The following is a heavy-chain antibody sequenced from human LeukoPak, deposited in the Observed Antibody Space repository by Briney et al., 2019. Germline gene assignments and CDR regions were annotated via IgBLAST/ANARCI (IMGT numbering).Heavy chain of an antibody. J-gene: IGHJ4*02. CDR2: INHSGST. Sequence: SETLSLTCAVYGGSFSGYYWSWIRQPPGKGLEWIGEINHSGSTNYNPSLKSRVTISVDTSKNQFSLKLSSVTAADTAVYYCASRWSSSWALDYWGQGTLVTVSS. V-gene: IGHV4-34*01. D-gene: IGHD6-13*01. CDR3: ASRWSSSWALDY. CDR1: GGSFSGYY.